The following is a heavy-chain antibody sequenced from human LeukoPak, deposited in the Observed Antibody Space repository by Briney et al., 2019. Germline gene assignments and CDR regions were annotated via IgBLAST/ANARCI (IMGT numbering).Heavy chain of an antibody. CDR1: GYTFTSYG. J-gene: IGHJ3*02. Sequence: ASVKVSCKASGYTFTSYGISWVRQAPGQGLEWMGWISAYNGNTNYAQKLQGRVTMTTDTSTSTAYMELSSLRSEDTAVYYCARDPNRESSSVAFDIWGQGTMVTVSS. CDR3: ARDPNRESSSVAFDI. D-gene: IGHD6-13*01. V-gene: IGHV1-18*01. CDR2: ISAYNGNT.